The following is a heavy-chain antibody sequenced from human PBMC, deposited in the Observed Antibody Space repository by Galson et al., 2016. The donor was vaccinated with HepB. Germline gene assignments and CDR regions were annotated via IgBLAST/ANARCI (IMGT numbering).Heavy chain of an antibody. Sequence: SLRLSCAASGFSFSRYSINWVRQSPGKGLEWISYISSTSSTLYYADSVKGRFTTSRDNAKNSLYLQMNNLRAEDTGLYYCARVIHSVDNCCFYYPLDVWGQGTTVTVSS. J-gene: IGHJ6*02. CDR2: ISSTSSTL. CDR3: ARVIHSVDNCCFYYPLDV. CDR1: GFSFSRYS. D-gene: IGHD5/OR15-5a*01. V-gene: IGHV3-48*04.